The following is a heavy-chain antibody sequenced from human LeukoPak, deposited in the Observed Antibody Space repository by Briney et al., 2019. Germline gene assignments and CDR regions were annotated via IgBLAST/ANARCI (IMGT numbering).Heavy chain of an antibody. D-gene: IGHD4-11*01. J-gene: IGHJ4*02. Sequence: PSETLSLTCTVSGGSISSYYWSWIRQPAGKGLEWIGRFYISGSTNYNPSLKSRVTMSVDTSKNQFSLRPNSVTAADTAVYYCARDFLLQSEGLFDYWGQGTLVTVSS. CDR3: ARDFLLQSEGLFDY. V-gene: IGHV4-4*07. CDR2: FYISGST. CDR1: GGSISSYY.